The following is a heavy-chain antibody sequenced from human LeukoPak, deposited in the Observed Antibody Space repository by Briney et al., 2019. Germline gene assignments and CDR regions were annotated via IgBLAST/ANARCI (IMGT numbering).Heavy chain of an antibody. CDR1: GFIFSRYG. CDR2: ISNSGGST. D-gene: IGHD6-13*01. Sequence: QPGGSLRLSCVASGFIFSRYGMHWVRQAPGKGLEYVSAISNSGGSTYYANSVKGRFTISRDNSKNTLYLQMGSLRGEDMAVYYCARGLITGAAGTYYYYGMDVRGQGTTVTVSS. J-gene: IGHJ6*02. V-gene: IGHV3-64*01. CDR3: ARGLITGAAGTYYYYGMDV.